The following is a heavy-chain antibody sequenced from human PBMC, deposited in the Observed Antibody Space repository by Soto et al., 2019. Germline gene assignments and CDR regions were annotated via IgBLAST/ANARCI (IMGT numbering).Heavy chain of an antibody. V-gene: IGHV1-69*13. D-gene: IGHD3-22*01. J-gene: IGHJ3*02. Sequence: SVKVSCKASGGTFSSYAISWVRQAPGQGLEWMGGIMPIFGTANYAQKFQGRVTITADESTSTAYMELSSLRSEDTAVYYCASTKYYYDSSGYGAFDIWGQGTMVTVSS. CDR3: ASTKYYYDSSGYGAFDI. CDR1: GGTFSSYA. CDR2: IMPIFGTA.